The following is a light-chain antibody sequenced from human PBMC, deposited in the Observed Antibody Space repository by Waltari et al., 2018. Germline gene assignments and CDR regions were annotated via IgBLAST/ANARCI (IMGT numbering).Light chain of an antibody. J-gene: IGLJ1*01. Sequence: QSVLTQPPSASGTPGQRVTISCSGSSSNIGSSYVNWYQQPPGTAPKLLIYSNNQRPPGVPDRFSGSKSGTSASLAISGLQSEDEADYYCAGWDDSLNGYVFGAATKVTVL. CDR3: AGWDDSLNGYV. CDR1: SSNIGSSY. V-gene: IGLV1-44*01. CDR2: SNN.